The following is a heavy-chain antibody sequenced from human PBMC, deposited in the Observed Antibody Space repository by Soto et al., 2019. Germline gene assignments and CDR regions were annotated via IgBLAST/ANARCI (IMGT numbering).Heavy chain of an antibody. D-gene: IGHD3-3*01. V-gene: IGHV4-30-2*01. Sequence: SETLSLTCAVSGGSISSGGYSWSWIRQPPGKGLEWIGYIYHSGSTYYNPSLKSRVTISVDRSKNQFSLKLSSVTAADTAVYYCARGITIFGVADGMDVWGQGTTVT. CDR2: IYHSGST. CDR3: ARGITIFGVADGMDV. J-gene: IGHJ6*02. CDR1: GGSISSGGYS.